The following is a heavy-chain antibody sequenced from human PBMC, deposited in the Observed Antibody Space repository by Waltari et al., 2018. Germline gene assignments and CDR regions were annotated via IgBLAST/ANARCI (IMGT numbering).Heavy chain of an antibody. J-gene: IGHJ3*01. V-gene: IGHV4-39*01. CDR3: ATYIGASVGTAAFDV. D-gene: IGHD5-12*01. CDR1: GASIDTPKQY. Sequence: QLQLQESGPGPVKPSETLSLTCSVPGASIDTPKQYWSWIPQPPGQGLGWIGTISYAGTTYTNPSLRSRLTMSRDTSKNQLSLTLGSTTAADTAVYYCATYIGASVGTAAFDVWGQGTMVTVSS. CDR2: ISYAGTT.